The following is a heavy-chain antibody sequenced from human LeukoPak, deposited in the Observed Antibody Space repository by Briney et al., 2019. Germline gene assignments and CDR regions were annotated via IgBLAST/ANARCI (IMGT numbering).Heavy chain of an antibody. V-gene: IGHV3-7*01. J-gene: IGHJ4*02. CDR1: GFTFSSYW. Sequence: PGGSLRLSCAASGFTFSSYWMSWVRQAPGKGLEWVANIKQDGSEKYYVDSVKGRFTISRDNAKNSLYLQMNSLRAEDTAVYYCARGKEYDFWSGISLYYFDYWGQGTLVTVSS. CDR3: ARGKEYDFWSGISLYYFDY. CDR2: IKQDGSEK. D-gene: IGHD3-3*01.